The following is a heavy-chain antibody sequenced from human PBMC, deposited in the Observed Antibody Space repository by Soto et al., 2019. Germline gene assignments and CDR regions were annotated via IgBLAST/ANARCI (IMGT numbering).Heavy chain of an antibody. J-gene: IGHJ1*01. V-gene: IGHV3-23*01. CDR3: AKDQAAAGTISRYFQH. D-gene: IGHD6-13*01. CDR1: GFTSSTCS. Sequence: GGSLRLSCAASGFTSSTCSMNWVRQAPGQGLEWVSDISGSGGTTYYADSVKGRFTISRDNSKNTLYLQVNSLRVEDTAVYYRAKDQAAAGTISRYFQHWGQGTLVTVS. CDR2: ISGSGGTT.